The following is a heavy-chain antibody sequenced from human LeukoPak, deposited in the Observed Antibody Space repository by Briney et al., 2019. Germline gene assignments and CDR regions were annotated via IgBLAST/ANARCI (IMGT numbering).Heavy chain of an antibody. CDR2: ISSSGSSI. J-gene: IGHJ4*01. CDR1: GFTFSSYE. D-gene: IGHD2-15*01. V-gene: IGHV3-48*03. CDR3: ARVHDNTVMVEIDY. Sequence: GGSLRLSCAASGFTFSSYEMHWVRQAPGKGLEWISYISSSGSSIYYADSVKGRFTISRDNGKNSLYLQMNSLRAEDTAVYYCARVHDNTVMVEIDYWGEGSLVTVSS.